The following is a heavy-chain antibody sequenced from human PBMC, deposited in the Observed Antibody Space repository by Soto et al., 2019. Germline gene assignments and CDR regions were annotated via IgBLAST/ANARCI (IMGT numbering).Heavy chain of an antibody. V-gene: IGHV1-69*01. J-gene: IGHJ5*02. CDR2: IIPIFGTA. Sequence: QVQLVQSGAEVKKPGSSVKVSCKASGGTFSSYAISWVRQAPGQGLEWMGGIIPIFGTANYAQKFQGRVTITGDESTSTAYMELSSLRSEDTAVYYCARDRGEYCSSTSCYTYNWFDPWGQGTLVTVSS. CDR3: ARDRGEYCSSTSCYTYNWFDP. CDR1: GGTFSSYA. D-gene: IGHD2-2*02.